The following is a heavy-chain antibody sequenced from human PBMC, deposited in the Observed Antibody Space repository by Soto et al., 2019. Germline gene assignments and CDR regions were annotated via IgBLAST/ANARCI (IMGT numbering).Heavy chain of an antibody. J-gene: IGHJ4*02. CDR3: AKDRGYSSGWYGGDSY. CDR1: GFTFSSYA. CDR2: ISGSGGST. D-gene: IGHD6-19*01. Sequence: GGSLRLSCAASGFTFSSYAMSWVRQAPGKGLEWVSAISGSGGSTYYADSVKGRFTISRDNSKNTLYLQMNSLRAEDTAVYYCAKDRGYSSGWYGGDSYWGQGTLVTVSS. V-gene: IGHV3-23*01.